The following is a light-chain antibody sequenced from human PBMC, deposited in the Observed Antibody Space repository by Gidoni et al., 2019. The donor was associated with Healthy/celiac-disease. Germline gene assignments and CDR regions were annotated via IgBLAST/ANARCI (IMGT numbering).Light chain of an antibody. V-gene: IGKV3-20*01. CDR1: QSVSSR. Sequence: EIVLTQSPGTLSLSPGERATLSCTASQSVSSRLLIYGASSRATGIPDRFSGSGSGTDFTLTISRLESEDFAVYYCQQYGSSPPRTFGQGTKLEIK. CDR3: QQYGSSPPRT. CDR2: GAS. J-gene: IGKJ2*01.